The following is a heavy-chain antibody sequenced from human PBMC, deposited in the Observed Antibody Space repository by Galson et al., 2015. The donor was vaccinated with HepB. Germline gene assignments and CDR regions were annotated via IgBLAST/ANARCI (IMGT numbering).Heavy chain of an antibody. J-gene: IGHJ3*02. V-gene: IGHV3-7*03. CDR3: ARDDGWELPEGGAFDI. CDR1: GFTFSRYW. Sequence: SLRLSCAASGFTFSRYWMSWVRQAPGKGLEWMANIKQAGSEKYYVDSVRGRFTISRDNAKNSLYLLMNSLRAEDTAVYYCARDDGWELPEGGAFDIWGQGTMVTVSS. D-gene: IGHD1-26*01. CDR2: IKQAGSEK.